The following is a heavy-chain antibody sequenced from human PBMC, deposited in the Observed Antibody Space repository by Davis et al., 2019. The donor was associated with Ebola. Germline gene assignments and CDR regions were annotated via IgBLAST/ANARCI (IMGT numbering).Heavy chain of an antibody. D-gene: IGHD6-13*01. CDR1: GGFFSGYY. Sequence: ETLSLTCAVYGGFFSGYYWSWIRQPPGKGLEWVSSISSSSSYIYYADSVKGRFTISRDNAKNSLYLQMNSLRAEDTAVYYCARGGGIDWGQGTLVTVSS. CDR3: ARGGGID. V-gene: IGHV3-21*04. CDR2: ISSSSSYI. J-gene: IGHJ4*02.